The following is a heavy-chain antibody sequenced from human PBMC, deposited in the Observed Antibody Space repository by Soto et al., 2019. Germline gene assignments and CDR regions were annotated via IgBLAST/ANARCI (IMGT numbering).Heavy chain of an antibody. CDR3: ARLRASSWYMGGYLDY. D-gene: IGHD6-13*01. CDR2: IVSSSAYT. Sequence: QVQLVESGGGLVKPGGSLRLSCAASGFTFSDYYMTWIRQAPGKGLEFVSYIVSSSAYTNYAGSVKARFTISRDNAKNSLYLEMSSLRVEDTAVYYGARLRASSWYMGGYLDYWGQGVLVTVSS. J-gene: IGHJ4*02. V-gene: IGHV3-11*06. CDR1: GFTFSDYY.